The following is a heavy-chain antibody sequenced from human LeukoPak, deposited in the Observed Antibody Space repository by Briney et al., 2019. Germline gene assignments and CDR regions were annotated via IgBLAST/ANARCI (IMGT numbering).Heavy chain of an antibody. J-gene: IGHJ4*02. CDR1: GFTFSTYS. V-gene: IGHV3-48*01. CDR3: AKASGELLLTRIDY. D-gene: IGHD3-10*01. CDR2: ISHTGSPI. Sequence: GGSLRLSCAASGFTFSTYSMSWVRQAPGKGLEWISYISHTGSPIYYADSVKGRFTISRDNAKSSVSLQMNSLRAEDTAVYYCAKASGELLLTRIDYWGQGTLVTVSS.